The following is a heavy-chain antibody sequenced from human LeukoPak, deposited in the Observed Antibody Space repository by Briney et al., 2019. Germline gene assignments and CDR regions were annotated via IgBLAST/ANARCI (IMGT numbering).Heavy chain of an antibody. CDR1: GFTVSSNY. CDR3: ARGGTWGVVC. D-gene: IGHD3-10*01. Sequence: GGSLRLSCAASGFTVSSNYMTWVRQAPGKGLEWVANINQDGSQKYYVDSVKGRFTISRDDAKNSLYLQMDSLRAEDTAVYYCARGGTWGVVCWGQGTLVTVSS. CDR2: INQDGSQK. J-gene: IGHJ4*02. V-gene: IGHV3-7*04.